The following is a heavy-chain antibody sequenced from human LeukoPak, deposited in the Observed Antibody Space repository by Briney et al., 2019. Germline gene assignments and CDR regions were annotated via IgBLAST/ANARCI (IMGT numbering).Heavy chain of an antibody. V-gene: IGHV3-74*01. J-gene: IGHJ3*01. CDR2: INPDGSST. Sequence: PGGSLRLSCAASGFTFSSCWMHWVRQAPGKGLMWVSRINPDGSSTNYADSVKGRFTISRDNAKNTLYLQMNSLRAEDTAVYCCARSCGTVDRWGQGTMVTVSS. CDR3: ARSCGTVDR. D-gene: IGHD2-8*02. CDR1: GFTFSSCW.